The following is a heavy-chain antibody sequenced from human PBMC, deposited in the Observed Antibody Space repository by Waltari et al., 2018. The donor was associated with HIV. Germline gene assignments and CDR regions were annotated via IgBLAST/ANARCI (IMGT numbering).Heavy chain of an antibody. CDR1: GFAVINNY. D-gene: IGHD3-22*01. V-gene: IGHV3-53*01. CDR2: IYSNATT. Sequence: EVQLVESGGGLIQPGGSLRLACAASGFAVINNYMSWVRQAPGKGLEWVSLIYSNATTAYADDVKGRFTISRDNSKNTLYLQMNSLRADDTAVYFCATVLVRTSWVITTAPFDYWGQGTLVTVSS. J-gene: IGHJ4*02. CDR3: ATVLVRTSWVITTAPFDY.